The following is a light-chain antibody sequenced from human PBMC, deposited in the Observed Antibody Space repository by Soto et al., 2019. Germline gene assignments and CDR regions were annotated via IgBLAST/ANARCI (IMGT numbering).Light chain of an antibody. CDR3: QKYNSAPFI. V-gene: IGKV1-27*01. Sequence: DVQMTQSPTSLSASVGDRVTITCRASQAISNYVAWYRQKPGHFPDLLIYAASTLHSGVPSRFRGSGPGKDFTLTNSSLQPEDVAHYFCQKYNSAPFIFGPGTKVHIK. CDR2: AAS. J-gene: IGKJ3*01. CDR1: QAISNY.